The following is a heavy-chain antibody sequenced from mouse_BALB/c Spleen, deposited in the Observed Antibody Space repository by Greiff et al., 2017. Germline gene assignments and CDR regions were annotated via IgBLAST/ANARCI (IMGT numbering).Heavy chain of an antibody. V-gene: IGHV5-9-1*01. D-gene: IGHD2-1*01. Sequence: DVMLVESGGGLVKPGGSLKLSCAASGFTFSSYAMSWVRQTPEKRLEWVATISSGGSYTYYPDSVKGRFTISRDNAMNTLYLQMSSLRSEDTAMYYCARDGNYVGYWGQGTTLTVSS. J-gene: IGHJ2*01. CDR3: ARDGNYVGY. CDR1: GFTFSSYA. CDR2: ISSGGSYT.